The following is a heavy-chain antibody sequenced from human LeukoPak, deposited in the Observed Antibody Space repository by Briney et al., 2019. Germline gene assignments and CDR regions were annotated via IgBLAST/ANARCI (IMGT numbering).Heavy chain of an antibody. CDR2: IYYSGVT. CDR3: ARGQGIGCSSTSCYVPVRYFDY. Sequence: SETLSLTCTVSGGSLNPYYWSWIRQPPGKGLEWVGYIYYSGVTNYNPSLKSRVTISLDMSENQFSLRLRSVTAADTAVYYCARGQGIGCSSTSCYVPVRYFDYWGQGTLVTVSS. D-gene: IGHD2-2*01. CDR1: GGSLNPYY. J-gene: IGHJ4*02. V-gene: IGHV4-59*01.